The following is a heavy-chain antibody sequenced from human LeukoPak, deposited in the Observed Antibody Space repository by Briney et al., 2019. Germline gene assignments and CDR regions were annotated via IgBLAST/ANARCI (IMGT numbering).Heavy chain of an antibody. CDR3: ARDGSGSYRFDY. CDR2: INSDGSST. V-gene: IGHV3-74*01. D-gene: IGHD1-26*01. J-gene: IGHJ4*02. CDR1: GFTFSSYW. Sequence: GGSLRLSCAASGFTFSSYWMHWVRQAPGKGLVWVSRINSDGSSTTYADSVKGRFTISRDNAKNTLYLQMNSLRAEDTAVYYCARDGSGSYRFDYWGQGTLVTVSS.